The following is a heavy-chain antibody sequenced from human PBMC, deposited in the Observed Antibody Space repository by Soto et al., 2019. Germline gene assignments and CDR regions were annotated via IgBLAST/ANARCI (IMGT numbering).Heavy chain of an antibody. V-gene: IGHV1-58*01. D-gene: IGHD3-3*01. CDR3: AADHYDFWSGPAADYYGMDV. CDR1: GFTFTSSA. Sequence: ASVKVACKASGFTFTSSAVQWVRQARGQRLEWIGWIVVGSGNTNYAQKFQERVTITRDMSTSTAYMELSSLRSEDTAVYYCAADHYDFWSGPAADYYGMDVWGQGTTVPVSS. J-gene: IGHJ6*02. CDR2: IVVGSGNT.